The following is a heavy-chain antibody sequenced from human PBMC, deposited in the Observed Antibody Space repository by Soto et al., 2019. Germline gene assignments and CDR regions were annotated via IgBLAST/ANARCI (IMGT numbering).Heavy chain of an antibody. J-gene: IGHJ3*02. Sequence: GGSLRLSCAASGFTFSSYDMHWVRQATGKGLEWVSAIGTAGDPYYPGSVKGRFTISRENAKNSLYLQMNSLRAGDTAVYYCARVNLNWGLHAFDIWGQGTMVTVSS. D-gene: IGHD7-27*01. CDR2: IGTAGDP. CDR3: ARVNLNWGLHAFDI. V-gene: IGHV3-13*05. CDR1: GFTFSSYD.